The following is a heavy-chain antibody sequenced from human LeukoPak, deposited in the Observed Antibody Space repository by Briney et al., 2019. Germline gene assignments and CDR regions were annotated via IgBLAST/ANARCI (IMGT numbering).Heavy chain of an antibody. D-gene: IGHD3-3*01. Sequence: PGGSLRLSCAASGFTFSSYGMHWVRQAPGKGLEWVAVISYDGSNKYYADSVKGRFTISRDNSKNTLYLQMNSLRAEDTAVYYCAKRGDYDFWSGCQNDIDYWGQGTLVTVSS. CDR2: ISYDGSNK. CDR3: AKRGDYDFWSGCQNDIDY. J-gene: IGHJ4*02. V-gene: IGHV3-30*18. CDR1: GFTFSSYG.